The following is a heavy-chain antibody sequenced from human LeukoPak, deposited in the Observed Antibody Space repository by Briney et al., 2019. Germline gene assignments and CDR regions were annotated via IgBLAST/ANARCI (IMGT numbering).Heavy chain of an antibody. V-gene: IGHV4-4*09. J-gene: IGHJ6*03. CDR1: GGSISSYY. D-gene: IGHD2-21*01. CDR2: IYTSEST. Sequence: KSSETLSLTCTVSGGSISSYYGSWIRQPPGKGLEGIGYIYTSESTNYNPSLKSRVTISVDTSKNQFSLKLSSVTAADTAVYYCARHAYLGQTYYYYMDVWGKGTTVTVSS. CDR3: ARHAYLGQTYYYYMDV.